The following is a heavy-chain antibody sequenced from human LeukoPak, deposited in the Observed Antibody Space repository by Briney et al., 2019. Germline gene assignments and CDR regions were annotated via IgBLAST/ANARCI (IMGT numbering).Heavy chain of an antibody. CDR1: GFTFSSYA. CDR3: KAMIVVVITTPSIFNDY. V-gene: IGHV3-23*01. CDR2: ISGSGGST. J-gene: IGHJ4*02. Sequence: GGSLRLSCAASGFTFSSYAMSWVPQAPGKGLEWVSAISGSGGSTYYADSVKGRFTISRDNSKNTLYLQMNSLRAEDTAVYYCKAMIVVVITTPSIFNDYWGQGTLVTVSS. D-gene: IGHD3-22*01.